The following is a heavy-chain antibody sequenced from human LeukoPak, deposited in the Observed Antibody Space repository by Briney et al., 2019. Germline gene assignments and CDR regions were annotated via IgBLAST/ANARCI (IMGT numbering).Heavy chain of an antibody. D-gene: IGHD3-9*01. Sequence: GGSLRLSCAASGFTFSSYSTNWVRQAPGKGLEWVSSISSSSTYIYYADSVNGRFTISRDNAKNSLYLQMNSLRAEDTAVYYCARGPQGSPHTPPVLRYFNYWGQGTLVTVSS. CDR1: GFTFSSYS. CDR2: ISSSSTYI. CDR3: ARGPQGSPHTPPVLRYFNY. V-gene: IGHV3-21*06. J-gene: IGHJ4*02.